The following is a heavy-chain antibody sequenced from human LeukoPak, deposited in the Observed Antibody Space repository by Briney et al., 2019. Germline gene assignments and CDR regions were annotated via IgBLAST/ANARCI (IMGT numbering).Heavy chain of an antibody. Sequence: PSETLSLTCTVSGGSISSYYWSWIRQPPGKGLEWIGYIYYSGSTNYNPSLKSRVAISVDTSKNQFSLKLSSVTAADTAVYYCATAEYYYDSSGYFNYWGQGTLVTVSS. V-gene: IGHV4-59*08. CDR2: IYYSGST. CDR3: ATAEYYYDSSGYFNY. CDR1: GGSISSYY. J-gene: IGHJ4*02. D-gene: IGHD3-22*01.